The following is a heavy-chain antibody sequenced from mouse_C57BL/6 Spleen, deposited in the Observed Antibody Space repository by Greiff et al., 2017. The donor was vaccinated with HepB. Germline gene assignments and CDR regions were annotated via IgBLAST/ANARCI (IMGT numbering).Heavy chain of an antibody. CDR2: IWSGGST. V-gene: IGHV2-2*01. D-gene: IGHD1-1*01. J-gene: IGHJ1*03. Sequence: QVQLQQPGPGLVQPSQRLSITCTVSGFSLTSYGVHWVRQSPGKGLEWLGVIWSGGSTDYNAAFISRLSISKDNSKSQVFFKMNSLQADDTAIYYCARTVYYYGSIWYFDVWGTGTTVTVSS. CDR3: ARTVYYYGSIWYFDV. CDR1: GFSLTSYG.